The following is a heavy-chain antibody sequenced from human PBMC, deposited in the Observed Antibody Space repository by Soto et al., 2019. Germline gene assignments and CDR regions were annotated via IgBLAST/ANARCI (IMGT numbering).Heavy chain of an antibody. CDR2: IYYSGST. CDR1: GGSISSYY. V-gene: IGHV4-59*08. Sequence: SETLSLTCTVSGGSISSYYWSWIRQPPGKGLEWIGYIYYSGSTNYNPSLKSRVTISVDTSKNQFSLKLSSVTAADTAVYYCASSEAISTVTTEYYFDYWGQGTLVTVSS. CDR3: ASSEAISTVTTEYYFDY. D-gene: IGHD4-17*01. J-gene: IGHJ4*02.